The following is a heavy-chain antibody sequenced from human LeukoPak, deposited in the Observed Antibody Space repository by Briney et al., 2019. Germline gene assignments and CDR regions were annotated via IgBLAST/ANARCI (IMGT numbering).Heavy chain of an antibody. Sequence: PGGSLRLSCAASGFTFDDYAMHWVRQAPGKGLEWVSGIGWNNNYIGYADSVKGRFTISRDNAKNSLYLQMNSLRAEDTALYYCAKDGGRWELAYLDYWGQGSLVTVSS. CDR3: AKDGGRWELAYLDY. J-gene: IGHJ4*02. D-gene: IGHD1-26*01. CDR2: IGWNNNYI. V-gene: IGHV3-9*01. CDR1: GFTFDDYA.